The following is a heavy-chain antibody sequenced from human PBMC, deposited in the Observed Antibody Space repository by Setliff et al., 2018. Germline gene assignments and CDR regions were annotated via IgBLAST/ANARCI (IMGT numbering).Heavy chain of an antibody. CDR1: GFTFSSYW. CDR3: ARDQKGAGGWELLYYYYYGMDV. V-gene: IGHV3-7*01. J-gene: IGHJ6*02. D-gene: IGHD1-26*01. CDR2: IKQDGSEK. Sequence: SLRPSCAASGFTFSSYWMSWVRQAPGKGLEWVANIKQDGSEKYYVDSVKGRFTISRDNAKNSLYLQMNSLRAEDTAVYYCARDQKGAGGWELLYYYYYGMDVWGQGTTVTVSS.